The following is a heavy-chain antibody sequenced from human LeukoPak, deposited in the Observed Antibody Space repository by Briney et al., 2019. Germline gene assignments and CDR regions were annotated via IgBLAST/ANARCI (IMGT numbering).Heavy chain of an antibody. V-gene: IGHV4-59*08. CDR1: GGSISSYY. CDR3: ARVRQDYYDSSGYYPCYFDC. D-gene: IGHD3-22*01. J-gene: IGHJ4*02. CDR2: IYYSGST. Sequence: SETLSLTCTVSGGSISSYYWSWIRQPPGKGLEWIGYIYYSGSTNYNPSLKSRVTISVDTSKNQFSLKVNSVTAADTAMYYCARVRQDYYDSSGYYPCYFDCWGQGILVTVSS.